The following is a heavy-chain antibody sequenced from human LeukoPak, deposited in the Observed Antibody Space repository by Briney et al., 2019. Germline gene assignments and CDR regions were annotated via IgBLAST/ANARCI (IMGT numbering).Heavy chain of an antibody. J-gene: IGHJ6*03. CDR1: GFTLSSYA. Sequence: PGGSLRLSCAASGFTLSSYAMSWVRQAPGKGLEWVSSISASGGSTNYADSVKGRFTISRDNSKNTVYLQMNSLIAEDTAVYYCAKVMKGSERLTMVRGVIIKTAGLYYMDVWGKGTTVTVSS. CDR3: AKVMKGSERLTMVRGVIIKTAGLYYMDV. CDR2: ISASGGST. V-gene: IGHV3-23*01. D-gene: IGHD3-10*01.